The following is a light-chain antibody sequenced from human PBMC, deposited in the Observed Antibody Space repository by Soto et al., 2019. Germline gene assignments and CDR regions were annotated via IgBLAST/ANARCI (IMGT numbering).Light chain of an antibody. CDR3: QRYVTSPLT. CDR2: GAS. CDR1: QSVSSNY. J-gene: IGKJ4*01. Sequence: EIVLTQSPGTLSLSPGERATLSCRASQSVSSNYLAWYQQKPGQTPRLLIYGASNRATGIPDRFSGSGSGTDFTLSISRLEPEDFAVYYCQRYVTSPLTFGGGTKVEIK. V-gene: IGKV3-20*01.